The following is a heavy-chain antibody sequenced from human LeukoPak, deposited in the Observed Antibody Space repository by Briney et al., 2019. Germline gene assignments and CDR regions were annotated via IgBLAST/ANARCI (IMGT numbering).Heavy chain of an antibody. D-gene: IGHD3-22*01. V-gene: IGHV4-34*01. J-gene: IGHJ4*02. CDR2: INHSGST. Sequence: SETLSLTCAVYGGSFSGYYWSWIRQPPGKGLEWIGEINHSGSTNYNPSLKSRVTISVDTSKNQFSLKLSSVTAADTAVYYCARGTPITMIVGDYWGQGTLVTVSS. CDR1: GGSFSGYY. CDR3: ARGTPITMIVGDY.